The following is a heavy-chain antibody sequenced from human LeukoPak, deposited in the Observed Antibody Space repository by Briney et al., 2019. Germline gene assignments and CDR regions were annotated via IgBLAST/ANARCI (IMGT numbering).Heavy chain of an antibody. CDR3: ARDPSQGAYDIRRPFDY. V-gene: IGHV4-39*07. CDR2: IYYSGST. J-gene: IGHJ4*02. Sequence: SETLSLTCTVSSGSISSSSYYWGWIRQPPGKGLEWIGSIYYSGSTYYNPSLKSRVTISVDTSKNQFSLKLSSVTAADTAVYYCARDPSQGAYDIRRPFDYWGQGTLVTVSS. D-gene: IGHD3-9*01. CDR1: SGSISSSSYY.